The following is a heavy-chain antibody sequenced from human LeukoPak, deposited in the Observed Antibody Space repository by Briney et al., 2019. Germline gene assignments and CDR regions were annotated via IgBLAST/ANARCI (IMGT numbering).Heavy chain of an antibody. J-gene: IGHJ6*03. CDR3: ARSIMITFGGVIVYPYYYYMDV. Sequence: ASVKVSCKASGYTFTSYYMHWVRQAPGQGLEWMGIINPSGGSTSYAQKFQGRVTMTRDMSTSTVYMELSSLRSEDTAVYYCARSIMITFGGVIVYPYYYYMDVWGKGTTVTISS. CDR2: INPSGGST. V-gene: IGHV1-46*01. D-gene: IGHD3-16*02. CDR1: GYTFTSYY.